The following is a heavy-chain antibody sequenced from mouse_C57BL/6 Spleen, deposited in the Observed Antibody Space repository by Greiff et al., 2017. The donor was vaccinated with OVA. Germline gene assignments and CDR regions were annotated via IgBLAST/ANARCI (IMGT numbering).Heavy chain of an antibody. D-gene: IGHD3-2*02. CDR2: IWSGGST. J-gene: IGHJ4*01. CDR3: ASRQLRLGAMDY. V-gene: IGHV2-2*01. CDR1: GFSLTSYG. Sequence: QVQLQQSGPGLVQPSQSLSITCTVSGFSLTSYGVHWVRPSPGKGLAWLGVIWSGGSTDYNAAFISRLSISKDNSKSQVFFKMNSLQADDTAIYDCASRQLRLGAMDYWGQGTSVTVSS.